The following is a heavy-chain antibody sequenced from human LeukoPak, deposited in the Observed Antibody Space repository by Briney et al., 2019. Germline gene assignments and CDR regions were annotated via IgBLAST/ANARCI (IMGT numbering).Heavy chain of an antibody. Sequence: GASVKVSCKASGGTFISYAISWVRQAPGQGLEWMGGIIPIFGTANYAQKFQGRVTITADESTSTAYMELSSLRSEDTAVYYCARQGGGPYSGSPFDYWGQGTLVIVSS. CDR3: ARQGGGPYSGSPFDY. J-gene: IGHJ4*02. D-gene: IGHD1-26*01. V-gene: IGHV1-69*01. CDR2: IIPIFGTA. CDR1: GGTFISYA.